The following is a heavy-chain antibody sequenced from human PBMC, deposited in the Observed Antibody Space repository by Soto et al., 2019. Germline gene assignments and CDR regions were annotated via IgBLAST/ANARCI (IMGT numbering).Heavy chain of an antibody. CDR1: GFTFSSYA. CDR3: AKVRYSSGWYGGFDY. CDR2: ISGSGGST. D-gene: IGHD6-19*01. V-gene: IGHV3-23*01. Sequence: HPVGSLRLSCAASGFTFSSYAMSWVRQAPGRGLEWVSAISGSGGSTYYADSVKGRFTISRDNSKNTLYLQMNSLRAEDTAVYYCAKVRYSSGWYGGFDYWGQGTLVTVSS. J-gene: IGHJ4*02.